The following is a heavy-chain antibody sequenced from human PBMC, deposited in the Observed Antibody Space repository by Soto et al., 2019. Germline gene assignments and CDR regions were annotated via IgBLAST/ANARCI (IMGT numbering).Heavy chain of an antibody. CDR1: GGSIRSYY. Sequence: ETLSLTCTVSGGSIRSYYWSWIRQPPGKGLEWIGYIYYSGSTNYNPSLKSRVTISVDTSKNQFSLKLSSVTAADTAVYYCARVGGGAFDIWGQGTMVTVSS. J-gene: IGHJ3*02. D-gene: IGHD3-16*01. CDR3: ARVGGGAFDI. V-gene: IGHV4-59*01. CDR2: IYYSGST.